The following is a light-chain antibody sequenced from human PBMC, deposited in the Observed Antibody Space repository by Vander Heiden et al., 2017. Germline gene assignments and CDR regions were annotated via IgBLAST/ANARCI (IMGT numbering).Light chain of an antibody. CDR2: RSN. J-gene: IGLJ3*02. CDR1: SNNVAYQG. Sequence: QAGLTQPPSVSKGLRQTATLTCTGNSNNVAYQGAAWLQQHQGRPPKLLSYRSNNRPSGISERFSASRSGNTASLTITGLQPEDEADYDCSAWDSKLNNWVFGGGTKLTVL. CDR3: SAWDSKLNNWV. V-gene: IGLV10-54*01.